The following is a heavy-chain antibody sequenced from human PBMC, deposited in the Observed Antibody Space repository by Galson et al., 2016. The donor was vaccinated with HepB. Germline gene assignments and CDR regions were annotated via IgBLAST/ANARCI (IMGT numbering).Heavy chain of an antibody. Sequence: SLRLSCAASGFTFSSFWMSWVRQAPGKGLEWAANIKQDGSEKYYVESVKGRFTISRDNAKNSLSLQVNSLRDEDTAVYYCARDRRAVALAGLFDYWGQGTLVTVSS. CDR1: GFTFSSFW. V-gene: IGHV3-7*01. J-gene: IGHJ4*02. D-gene: IGHD6-19*01. CDR2: IKQDGSEK. CDR3: ARDRRAVALAGLFDY.